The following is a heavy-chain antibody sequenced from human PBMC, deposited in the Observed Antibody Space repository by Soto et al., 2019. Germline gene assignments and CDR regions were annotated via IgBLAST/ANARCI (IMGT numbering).Heavy chain of an antibody. CDR2: INHSGST. V-gene: IGHV4-34*01. J-gene: IGHJ4*02. CDR3: ARVGYDSSGYSDY. CDR1: GGSFSGYY. D-gene: IGHD3-22*01. Sequence: SETLSLTCAVYGGSFSGYYWSWIRQPPGKGLEWIGEINHSGSTNYNPSLKSRVTISVDTSKNQFSLKLSSVTAADTAVYYCARVGYDSSGYSDYWGQGTLVT.